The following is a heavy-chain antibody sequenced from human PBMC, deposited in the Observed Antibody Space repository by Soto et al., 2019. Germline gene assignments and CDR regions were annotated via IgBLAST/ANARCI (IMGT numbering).Heavy chain of an antibody. CDR3: AKGSEWLVTWDFDY. J-gene: IGHJ4*02. D-gene: IGHD6-19*01. CDR2: VSGSGSST. CDR1: GFTFRTYA. Sequence: EVQLLESGGGLLQPGGSLRLYCAASGFTFRTYAMSWVRQAPGKGLGWVSGVSGSGSSTYYTESVKGRFTVSRDNSKNALLLQMNSLRAEDTAMYYCAKGSEWLVTWDFDYWGQGTLVTVAS. V-gene: IGHV3-23*01.